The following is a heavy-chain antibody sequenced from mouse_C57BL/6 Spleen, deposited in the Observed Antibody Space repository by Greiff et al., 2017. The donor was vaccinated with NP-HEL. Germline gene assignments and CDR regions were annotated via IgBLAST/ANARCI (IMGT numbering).Heavy chain of an antibody. V-gene: IGHV1-69*01. Sequence: QVQLKQPGAELVMPGASVKLSCKASGYTFTSYWMHWVKQRPGQGLEWIGEIDPSDSYTNYNQKFKGKSTLTVDKSSSTAYMQLSSLTSEDSAVYYCATDDLGFAYWGQGTLVTVSA. CDR1: GYTFTSYW. CDR3: ATDDLGFAY. CDR2: IDPSDSYT. D-gene: IGHD2-12*01. J-gene: IGHJ3*01.